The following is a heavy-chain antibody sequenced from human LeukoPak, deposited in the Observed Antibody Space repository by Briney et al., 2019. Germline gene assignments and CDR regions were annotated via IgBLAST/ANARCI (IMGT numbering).Heavy chain of an antibody. V-gene: IGHV4-39*07. CDR3: ARGGFPNYYDSSGHAEYFQH. J-gene: IGHJ1*01. CDR2: IYYSGST. Sequence: SETLSLTCTVSGGSISSSSYYWGWIRQPPGKGLEWIGSIYYSGSTYYNPSLKSRVTISVDTSKNQFSLKLSSVTAADTAVYYCARGGFPNYYDSSGHAEYFQHWGQGTLVTVSS. D-gene: IGHD3-22*01. CDR1: GGSISSSSYY.